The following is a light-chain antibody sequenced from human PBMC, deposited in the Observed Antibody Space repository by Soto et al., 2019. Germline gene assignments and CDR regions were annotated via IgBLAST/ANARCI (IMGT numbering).Light chain of an antibody. CDR1: ESVSSN. CDR2: GAS. V-gene: IGKV3-15*01. Sequence: EIVMTQSPATLSVSPGERATLSCRATESVSSNLAWYQQKPGQVPRLLIYGASIRATGIPHSFGGSGPGTEFTLTINSLQSEDIAVYYCQQYNAWAGTFGQGTKLEIK. J-gene: IGKJ2*01. CDR3: QQYNAWAGT.